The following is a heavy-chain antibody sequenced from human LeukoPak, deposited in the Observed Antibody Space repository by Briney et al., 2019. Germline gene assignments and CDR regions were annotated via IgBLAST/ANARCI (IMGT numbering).Heavy chain of an antibody. Sequence: SETLSLTCAVYGGSFSGYYWSWIRQPPGKGLEWIGEINHSGSTNYNPSLKSRVTISVDKSKNQFSLKLSSVTAADTAVYYCARGRSVGEFDYWGQGTLVTVSS. CDR2: INHSGST. CDR3: ARGRSVGEFDY. CDR1: GGSFSGYY. J-gene: IGHJ4*02. V-gene: IGHV4-34*01. D-gene: IGHD3-16*01.